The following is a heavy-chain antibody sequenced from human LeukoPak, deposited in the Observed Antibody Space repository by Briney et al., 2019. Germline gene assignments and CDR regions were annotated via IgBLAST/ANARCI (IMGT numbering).Heavy chain of an antibody. CDR1: GGSINGYY. CDR3: ARLTREDGVDV. CDR2: MFYNGNT. Sequence: SETLSLTCNVSGGSINGYYWTWIRQPPGKGLEWIGYMFYNGNTNYSPSLKSRVTISLGTSKSQISMRLTSVTAADTGVYHCARLTREDGVDVWGQGTTVTVSS. V-gene: IGHV4-59*01. J-gene: IGHJ6*02.